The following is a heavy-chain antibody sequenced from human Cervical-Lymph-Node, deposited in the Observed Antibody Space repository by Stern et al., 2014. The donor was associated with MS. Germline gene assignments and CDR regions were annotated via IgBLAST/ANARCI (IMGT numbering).Heavy chain of an antibody. CDR2: INTDGSTT. D-gene: IGHD3-16*01. CDR3: TRDIGGAAGY. Sequence: EVQLLESGGALVQPGGSLRLSCAGSGYTFSSYWMHWVRQAPGKGLVWVSRINTDGSTTNYADSVKGRFTISRDNAKNTLYLQMNSLKPEDTAVYYCTRDIGGAAGYWGQGTLVTVSS. CDR1: GYTFSSYW. J-gene: IGHJ4*02. V-gene: IGHV3-74*01.